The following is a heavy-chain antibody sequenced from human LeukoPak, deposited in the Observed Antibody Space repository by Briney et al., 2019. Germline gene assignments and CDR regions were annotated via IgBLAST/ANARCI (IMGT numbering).Heavy chain of an antibody. V-gene: IGHV3-30*03. CDR2: ISYDGSNK. J-gene: IGHJ4*02. CDR1: GFTFSSYG. Sequence: PGRSLRLSCAASGFTFSSYGMHWVRQAPGKGLEWVAVISYDGSNKYYADSVKGRFTISRDNSKNTLYLQMNSLRAEDTAVYYCARDRMGPWRDYDSSGYYFDYWGQGTLVTVSS. CDR3: ARDRMGPWRDYDSSGYYFDY. D-gene: IGHD3-22*01.